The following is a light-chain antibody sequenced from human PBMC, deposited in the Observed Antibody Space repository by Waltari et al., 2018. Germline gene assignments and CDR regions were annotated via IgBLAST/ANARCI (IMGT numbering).Light chain of an antibody. CDR2: GAS. CDR1: QRLSKNY. J-gene: IGKJ2*01. Sequence: EVVLTQSPGTLSLSPGERATFSCRASQRLSKNYLAWYHQKPGQAPRLLIYGASNRAAGIPDRFSGSGSGTDFTLTISRLEPEDFAVYYCQQYGSSVMYTFGQGTKLEIK. V-gene: IGKV3-20*01. CDR3: QQYGSSVMYT.